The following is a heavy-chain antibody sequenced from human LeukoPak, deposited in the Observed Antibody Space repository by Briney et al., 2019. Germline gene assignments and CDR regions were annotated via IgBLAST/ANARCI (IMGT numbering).Heavy chain of an antibody. CDR1: GFTFSSYW. J-gene: IGHJ6*02. D-gene: IGHD6-13*01. V-gene: IGHV3-7*01. Sequence: GGSLRLSCAASGFTFSSYWMSWVRQAPGKGLEWVANIKQDGSEKYYVDSVKGRFTISRDNAKNSLYLQMNSLRAEDTAVYYCARESSSSSWPYYYYYGMDVWGQGTTVTVSS. CDR2: IKQDGSEK. CDR3: ARESSSSSWPYYYYYGMDV.